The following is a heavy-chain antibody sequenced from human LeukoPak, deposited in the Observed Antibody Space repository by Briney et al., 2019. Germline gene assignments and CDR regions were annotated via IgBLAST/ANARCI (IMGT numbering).Heavy chain of an antibody. D-gene: IGHD6-19*01. CDR2: IYYSGST. CDR3: ASSSGWYYFGY. Sequence: PSETLSLTCTVSGGSVSSGGYYWSWIRQPPGKGLEWIGYIYYSGSTNYNPSLKSRVTISVDTSKNQFSLKLSSVTAADTAVYYCASSSGWYYFGYWGQGTLVTVSS. V-gene: IGHV4-61*08. J-gene: IGHJ4*02. CDR1: GGSVSSGGYY.